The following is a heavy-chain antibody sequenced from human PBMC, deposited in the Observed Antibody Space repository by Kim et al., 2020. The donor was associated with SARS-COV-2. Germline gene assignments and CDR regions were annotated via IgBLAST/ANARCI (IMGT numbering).Heavy chain of an antibody. D-gene: IGHD6-13*01. CDR1: GYTFSDYY. CDR2: INPNSGRT. CDR3: ARGPSGSSSP. V-gene: IGHV1-2*02. J-gene: IGHJ5*02. Sequence: ASVKVSCKASGYTFSDYYVHWVRQAPGQGLEWMGWINPNSGRTNFAQKFRGRVTMTRDTSISTAYMELSSLTSDDTAMYYCARGPSGSSSPWGQGTLVTVS.